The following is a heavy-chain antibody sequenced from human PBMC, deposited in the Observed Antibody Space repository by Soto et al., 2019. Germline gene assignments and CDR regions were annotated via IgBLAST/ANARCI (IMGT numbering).Heavy chain of an antibody. CDR1: GYTLTELS. Sequence: ASVKVSCKVSGYTLTELSMHWVRQAPGKGLEWMGGFDPEDGETIYAQKFQGRVTMTEDTSTDTAYMELSSLRSEDTAVYYCATAINSGSYLSGYFQHWGQGTLVTVSS. CDR3: ATAINSGSYLSGYFQH. J-gene: IGHJ1*01. D-gene: IGHD1-26*01. CDR2: FDPEDGET. V-gene: IGHV1-24*01.